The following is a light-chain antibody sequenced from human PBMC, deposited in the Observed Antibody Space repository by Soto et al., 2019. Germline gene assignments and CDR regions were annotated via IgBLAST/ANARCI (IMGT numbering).Light chain of an antibody. CDR2: DAS. V-gene: IGKV1-5*01. CDR3: LQDYNYPWT. CDR1: QTIDRW. Sequence: DIQLTQSPSTLSASIGDRVVITCRASQTIDRWLAWYQQRPGLAPRLLIYDASTLESGVPSRFSGSGSGTDFTLTISSLQPEDFATYYCLQDYNYPWTFGQGTKVEIK. J-gene: IGKJ1*01.